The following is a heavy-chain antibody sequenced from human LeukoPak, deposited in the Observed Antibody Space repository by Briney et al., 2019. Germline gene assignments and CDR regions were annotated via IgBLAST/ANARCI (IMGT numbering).Heavy chain of an antibody. Sequence: GGSLRLSCAASGFTFSNYAMSWVRQAPGKGLEWVSLIVSSSGSTFYADSVKGRFTISRDNSKNTLYLQMNSLRAEDTAVYYCAKGAYDYVELGYFDYWGQGRLVTVSS. CDR1: GFTFSNYA. CDR2: IVSSSGST. CDR3: AKGAYDYVELGYFDY. V-gene: IGHV3-23*01. J-gene: IGHJ4*02. D-gene: IGHD5-12*01.